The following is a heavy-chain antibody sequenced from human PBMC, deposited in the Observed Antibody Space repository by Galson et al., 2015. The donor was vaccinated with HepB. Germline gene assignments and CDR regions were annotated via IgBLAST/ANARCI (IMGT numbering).Heavy chain of an antibody. D-gene: IGHD1-26*01. CDR2: ISYDGSNK. J-gene: IGHJ3*02. CDR1: GFTFSSYA. V-gene: IGHV3-30*04. CDR3: ARVRTPGSYSGRDAFDI. Sequence: SLRLSCAASGFTFSSYAMHWVRQAPGKGLEWVAVISYDGSNKYYADSVKGRFTISRDNSKNTLYLQMNSLRAEDTAVYYCARVRTPGSYSGRDAFDIWGQGTMVTVSS.